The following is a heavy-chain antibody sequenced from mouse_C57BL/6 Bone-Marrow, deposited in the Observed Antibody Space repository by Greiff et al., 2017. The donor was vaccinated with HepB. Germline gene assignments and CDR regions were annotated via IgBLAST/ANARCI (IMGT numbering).Heavy chain of an antibody. CDR3: ARDWEEFAY. Sequence: ESGPGLVKPSQSLSLTCSVTGYSITSGYYWNWIRQFPGNKLEWMGYISYDGSNNYNPSLKNRISITRDTSKNQFFLKLNSVTTEDTATYYCARDWEEFAYWGQGTLVTVSA. D-gene: IGHD4-1*01. CDR1: GYSITSGYY. V-gene: IGHV3-6*01. J-gene: IGHJ3*01. CDR2: ISYDGSN.